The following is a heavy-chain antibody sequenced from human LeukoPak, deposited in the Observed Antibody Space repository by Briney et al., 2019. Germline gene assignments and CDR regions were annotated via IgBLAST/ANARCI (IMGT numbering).Heavy chain of an antibody. J-gene: IGHJ4*02. CDR1: GGSISSSSYY. D-gene: IGHD1-26*01. Sequence: PSETLSLTCTVSGGSISSSSYYWGWIRQPPGKGLEWIGSIYYSGSTYYNPSLKSRVTISVDTSKNQFSLKLSSVTAADTAVYYCARQRRGIVGAYNYWGQGTLVTVSS. V-gene: IGHV4-39*01. CDR3: ARQRRGIVGAYNY. CDR2: IYYSGST.